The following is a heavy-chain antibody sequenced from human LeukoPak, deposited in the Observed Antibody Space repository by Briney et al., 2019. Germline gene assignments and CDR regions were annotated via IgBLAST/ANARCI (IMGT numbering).Heavy chain of an antibody. D-gene: IGHD5-18*01. J-gene: IGHJ5*02. Sequence: GXSIXXXXWXWXXXPPGKGLEWIGYIYYSGSTNYNPSLKSRVTISVDTSKNQFSLKLSSVTAADTAVYYCARLGEELRGYSYGNWFDPWGQGTLVTVSS. CDR2: IYYSGST. CDR1: GXSIXXXX. CDR3: ARLGEELRGYSYGNWFDP. V-gene: IGHV4-59*08.